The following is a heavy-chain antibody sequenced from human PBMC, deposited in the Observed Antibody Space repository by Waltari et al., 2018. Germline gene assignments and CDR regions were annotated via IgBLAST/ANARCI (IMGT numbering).Heavy chain of an antibody. J-gene: IGHJ4*02. CDR2: INSDGSTT. Sequence: EVQLVESGGGLVQPGGPLGLSCEGPGSTLANPWGTWVRQAPGKGLEWLSRINSDGSTTNYADSVKGRFTISRDNAKNTLYLEMNSLRAEDTAVYYCARAGYYRFDYWGQGTLVTVSS. CDR3: ARAGYYRFDY. CDR1: GSTLANP. V-gene: IGHV3-74*01. D-gene: IGHD3-22*01.